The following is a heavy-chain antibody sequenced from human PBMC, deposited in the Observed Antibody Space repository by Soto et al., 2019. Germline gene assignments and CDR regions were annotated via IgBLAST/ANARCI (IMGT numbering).Heavy chain of an antibody. D-gene: IGHD3-3*01. CDR3: ARGSTIFGVVVAEGPFDY. J-gene: IGHJ4*02. CDR2: ISAYNGNT. Sequence: ASVKVSCKASGYTFTSYGISWVRQAPGQGLEWMGWISAYNGNTNYAQKLQGRVTMTTDTSTSTAYMELRSLRSDDTAVYYCARGSTIFGVVVAEGPFDYWGQGTLVTVSS. V-gene: IGHV1-18*01. CDR1: GYTFTSYG.